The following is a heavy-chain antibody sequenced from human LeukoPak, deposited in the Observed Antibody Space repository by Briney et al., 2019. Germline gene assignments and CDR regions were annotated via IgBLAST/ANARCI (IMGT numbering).Heavy chain of an antibody. J-gene: IGHJ4*02. CDR1: GGSISSSNW. Sequence: SETLSLTCAVSGGSISSSNWWSWVRQPPGKGLEWIGEIYHSGSTNYNPSLKSRVTISVDTSKNQFSLKLSSVTAADTAVYYCARDVRDSSGYLPHFDYWGQGTLVTVSS. CDR3: ARDVRDSSGYLPHFDY. D-gene: IGHD3-22*01. V-gene: IGHV4-4*02. CDR2: IYHSGST.